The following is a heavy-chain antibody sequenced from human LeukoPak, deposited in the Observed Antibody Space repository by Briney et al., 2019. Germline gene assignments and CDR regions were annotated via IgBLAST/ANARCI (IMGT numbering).Heavy chain of an antibody. D-gene: IGHD4-17*01. Sequence: GGSLRLSCAASGFTFRNYAMNWVRQAPGKGLEWVSAITGSGSSTYYADPVKGRFTISRDNSKNTLYLQMNSLRAEETAVYYCARDPDYGDPGPFWDYWGQGTLVTVSS. J-gene: IGHJ4*02. V-gene: IGHV3-23*01. CDR2: ITGSGSST. CDR3: ARDPDYGDPGPFWDY. CDR1: GFTFRNYA.